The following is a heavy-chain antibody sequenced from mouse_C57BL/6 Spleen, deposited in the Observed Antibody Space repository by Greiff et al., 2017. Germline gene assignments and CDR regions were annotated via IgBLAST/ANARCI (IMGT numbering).Heavy chain of an antibody. J-gene: IGHJ4*01. CDR3: ARSDYRVYAKDY. CDR2: INPGSGGT. CDR1: GYAFTNYL. D-gene: IGHD2-14*01. Sequence: QVQLKESGAELVRPGTSVKVSCKASGYAFTNYLIEWVKQRPGQGLEWIGVINPGSGGTNYNEKFKGKATLTADKSSSTAYMQLSSLTSEDSAVYFCARSDYRVYAKDYWGQGTSVTVSS. V-gene: IGHV1-54*01.